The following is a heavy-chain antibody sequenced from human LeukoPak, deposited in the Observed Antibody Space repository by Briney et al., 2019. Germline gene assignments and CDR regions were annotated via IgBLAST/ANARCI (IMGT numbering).Heavy chain of an antibody. D-gene: IGHD5-18*01. CDR2: IYYSGST. CDR1: GDSISPYY. J-gene: IGHJ4*02. CDR3: ARDKQPGDY. Sequence: ASETLSLTCTVSGDSISPYYWGWVRQPPGKGLEWIGYIYYSGSTTYNPSLRSRVTLSVDPSKSQFSLKLSSVTAADTAVYYCARDKQPGDYWGQGTLVTVSS. V-gene: IGHV4-59*01.